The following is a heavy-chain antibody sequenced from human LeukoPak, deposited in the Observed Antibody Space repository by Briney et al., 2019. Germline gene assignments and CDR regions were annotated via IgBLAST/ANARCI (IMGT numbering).Heavy chain of an antibody. CDR3: ATYYDFWSAYRSDY. CDR1: GFTFSNYW. CDR2: INPDGSEK. Sequence: GGSLRLSCAASGFTFSNYWMKWVRQPSGKGLEWVATINPDGSEKLYVDSVKDRFTISRDNAENSLYLQMNSLRAEDTAVYYCATYYDFWSAYRSDYWGQGTLVTVSS. D-gene: IGHD3-3*01. V-gene: IGHV3-7*03. J-gene: IGHJ4*02.